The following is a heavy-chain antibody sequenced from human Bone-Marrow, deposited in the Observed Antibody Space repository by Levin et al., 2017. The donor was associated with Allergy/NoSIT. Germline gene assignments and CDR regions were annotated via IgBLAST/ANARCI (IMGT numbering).Heavy chain of an antibody. CDR2: IYSGGST. D-gene: IGHD6-13*01. CDR1: GFTVSSNY. Sequence: GGSLRLSCAASGFTVSSNYMSWVRQAPGKGLEWVSVIYSGGSTYYADSVKGRFTISRDNSKNTLYLQMNSLRAEDTAVYYYATEPARQYSSSSPGGHGMDVWGQGTTVTVSS. CDR3: ATEPARQYSSSSPGGHGMDV. J-gene: IGHJ6*02. V-gene: IGHV3-66*01.